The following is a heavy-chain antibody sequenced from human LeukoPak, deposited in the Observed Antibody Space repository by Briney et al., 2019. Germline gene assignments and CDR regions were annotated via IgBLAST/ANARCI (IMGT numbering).Heavy chain of an antibody. Sequence: PSETLSLTCTVSGGSISNYYWSWIRQAPGKGLEWVGSIYYSGSTNYNPSLKSRVTISVDTSKNQFSLKLSSVTAADTAVYYCARHDAGKWLPYFYYWGRGTLVTVSS. CDR3: ARHDAGKWLPYFYY. CDR1: GGSISNYY. J-gene: IGHJ4*02. D-gene: IGHD6-19*01. CDR2: IYYSGST. V-gene: IGHV4-59*08.